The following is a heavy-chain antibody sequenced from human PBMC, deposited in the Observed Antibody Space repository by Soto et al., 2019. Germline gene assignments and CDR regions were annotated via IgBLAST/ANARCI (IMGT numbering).Heavy chain of an antibody. CDR1: GFTFSSYS. CDR3: ARNYDFWSGYHENNWFDP. V-gene: IGHV3-21*01. D-gene: IGHD3-3*01. Sequence: GGSLRLSCAASGFTFSSYSMNWVRQAPGKGLEWVSSISSSSYIYYADSVKGRFTISRDNAKNSLYLQMNSLRAEDTAVYYCARNYDFWSGYHENNWFDPWGQGTLVTVSS. J-gene: IGHJ5*02. CDR2: ISSSSYI.